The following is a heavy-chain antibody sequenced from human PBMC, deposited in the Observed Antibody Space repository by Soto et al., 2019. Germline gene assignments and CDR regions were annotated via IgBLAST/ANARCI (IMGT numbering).Heavy chain of an antibody. J-gene: IGHJ6*02. CDR3: ARIPDRPLGSTVYYYGMDV. D-gene: IGHD1-26*01. Sequence: LGESLKISCKGSGYSFTSYWIGWVRQMPGKGLEWMGIIYPGDSDTRYSPSFQGQVTISADKSISTAYLQWSSLKASDTAMYYCARIPDRPLGSTVYYYGMDVWGQGTTVTVSS. CDR1: GYSFTSYW. V-gene: IGHV5-51*01. CDR2: IYPGDSDT.